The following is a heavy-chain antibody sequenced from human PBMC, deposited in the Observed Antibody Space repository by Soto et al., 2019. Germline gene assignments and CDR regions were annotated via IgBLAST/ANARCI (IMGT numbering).Heavy chain of an antibody. V-gene: IGHV3-33*01. CDR3: ARAGGTTVTGLWHFDT. CDR1: GFTFNTYS. Sequence: QVQLEESGGGVVQPGRSLRLSCEASGFTFNTYSMHWVRQPPGKGLEWLAAIWHDGTQKYYADSVKGRFIISRDNSKKTLYLETNSLRADDTAVYYCARAGGTTVTGLWHFDTWGQGTLVTVSS. CDR2: IWHDGTQK. D-gene: IGHD4-17*01. J-gene: IGHJ4*02.